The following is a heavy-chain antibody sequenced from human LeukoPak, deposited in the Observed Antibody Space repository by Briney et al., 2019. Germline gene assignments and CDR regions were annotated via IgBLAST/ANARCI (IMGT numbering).Heavy chain of an antibody. CDR2: IYWDDDK. D-gene: IGHD6-13*01. V-gene: IGHV2-5*05. Sequence: SGPTLVNPTQTLTVTCTFSGFSLSTSGLGVGCIRQPPGKALEWLAVIYWDDDKRYGPSLKSRLTITKTTSKSQVVLTMTNMDPVDTATYYCALSPDIAAAGIMSWFDPWGQGTLVTVSS. CDR1: GFSLSTSGLG. J-gene: IGHJ5*02. CDR3: ALSPDIAAAGIMSWFDP.